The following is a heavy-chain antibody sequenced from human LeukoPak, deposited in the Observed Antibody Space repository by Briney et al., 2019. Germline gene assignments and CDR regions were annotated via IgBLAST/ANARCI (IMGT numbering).Heavy chain of an antibody. CDR3: AKFRGYCSDSSCYTADY. V-gene: IGHV3-23*01. CDR1: GFTFSSYE. J-gene: IGHJ4*02. D-gene: IGHD2-15*01. CDR2: LTGRDESV. Sequence: GGSLRLSCAASGFTFSSYEMNWVRQRPGKGLEWVSSLTGRDESVYYADSVKGRFTISRDNSKDTLYLQMNSLRADDTAVYFCAKFRGYCSDSSCYTADYWGQGTLVTVSS.